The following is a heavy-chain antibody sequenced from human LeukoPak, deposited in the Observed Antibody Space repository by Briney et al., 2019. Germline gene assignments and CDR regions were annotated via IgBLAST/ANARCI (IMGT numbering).Heavy chain of an antibody. D-gene: IGHD4-17*01. CDR2: ISGSDGST. V-gene: IGHV3-23*01. J-gene: IGHJ4*02. CDR3: ARDYADYVGYFFFDY. CDR1: GFTFSNYA. Sequence: GGSLRLSCTASGFTFSNYAMSWVRQAPGKGLEWVTTISGSDGSTYYADSVKGRFTISRDNSQNTLYLQMNSLRAEDTAVYYCARDYADYVGYFFFDYWGQGTLVTVSS.